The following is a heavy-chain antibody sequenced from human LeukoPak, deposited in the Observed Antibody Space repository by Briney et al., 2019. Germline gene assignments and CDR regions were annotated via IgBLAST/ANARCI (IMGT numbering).Heavy chain of an antibody. V-gene: IGHV3-23*01. CDR3: AKGIAGFDY. CDR1: GFTFSIFG. CDR2: ISNGGDNT. Sequence: PGGSLRLSCAASGFTFSIFGMSWVRQAPGKGLEWVSGISNGGDNTYYADSVKGRFTISRDNSKNTLYLQMNSLRAEDTAVYYCAKGIAGFDYWGQGTLVTVSS. J-gene: IGHJ4*02. D-gene: IGHD2-21*01.